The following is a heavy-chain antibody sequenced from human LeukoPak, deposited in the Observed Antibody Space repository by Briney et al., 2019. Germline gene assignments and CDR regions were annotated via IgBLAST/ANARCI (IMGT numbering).Heavy chain of an antibody. D-gene: IGHD6-19*01. Sequence: SETLSLTRAAYGGSFSGYYWSWIRQPPGKGLEWIGEINHSGSTNYNPSLKSRVTISVDTSKNQFSLKLSSVTAADTAVYYCASSRGTQWLVRPLYDYWGQGTLVTVSS. J-gene: IGHJ4*02. V-gene: IGHV4-34*01. CDR1: GGSFSGYY. CDR2: INHSGST. CDR3: ASSRGTQWLVRPLYDY.